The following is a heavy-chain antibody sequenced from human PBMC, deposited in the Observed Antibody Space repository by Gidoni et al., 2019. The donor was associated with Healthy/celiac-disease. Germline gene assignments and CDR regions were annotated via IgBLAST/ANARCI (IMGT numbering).Heavy chain of an antibody. D-gene: IGHD3-22*01. CDR1: GGAISSGGYS. CDR3: ARNKAYYYDSSGYHPAFFDY. J-gene: IGHJ4*02. CDR2: IYHSGST. V-gene: IGHV4-30-2*01. Sequence: QLQLQESGSGLVKPAQTLSLTRAVPGGAISSGGYSWSWIRQPPGKGLEWIGYIYHSGSTYSNPSLKSRVTISVDRSKNQFSLKLSSVTAADTAVYYCARNKAYYYDSSGYHPAFFDYWGQGTLVTVSS.